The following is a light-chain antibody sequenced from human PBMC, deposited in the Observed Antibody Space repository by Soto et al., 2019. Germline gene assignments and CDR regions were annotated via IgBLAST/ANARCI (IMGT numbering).Light chain of an antibody. Sequence: EIVLTQSPATVSVSPGESATLSCRASQSVRNYLAWYQQKPGQAPRLLIFDASNRATGIPSRFSGSVSGTYCTLTISSLEPEDFAVYYCQQRSNSPPWTFGPGTRVDL. CDR3: QQRSNSPPWT. J-gene: IGKJ3*01. CDR2: DAS. CDR1: QSVRNY. V-gene: IGKV3-11*01.